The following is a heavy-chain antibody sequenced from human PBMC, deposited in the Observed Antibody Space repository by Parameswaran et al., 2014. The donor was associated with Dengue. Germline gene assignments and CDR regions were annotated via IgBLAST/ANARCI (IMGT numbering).Heavy chain of an antibody. D-gene: IGHD3-3*01. J-gene: IGHJ5*02. V-gene: IGHV3-7*01. Sequence: RWIRQPPGKGLEWVANIKQDGSEKYYVDSVKGRFTISRDNAKNSLYLQMNSLRAEDTAVYYCAREMKGDYDFWSGYYLNWFDPWGQGTLVTVSS. CDR2: IKQDGSEK. CDR3: AREMKGDYDFWSGYYLNWFDP.